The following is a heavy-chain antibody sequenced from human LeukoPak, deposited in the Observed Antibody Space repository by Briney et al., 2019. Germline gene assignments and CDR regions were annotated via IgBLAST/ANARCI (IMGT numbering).Heavy chain of an antibody. V-gene: IGHV3-21*01. CDR1: GFTFSSYG. D-gene: IGHD3-9*01. CDR2: ISSSSSYI. Sequence: MAGGSLRLSCAASGFTFSSYGMNWVRQAPGKGLEWVSSISSSSSYIYYADSVKGRFTISGDNAKNSLYLQMNSLRAEDTAVYYCARDNYDILTGYYHAFDIWGQGTMVTASS. J-gene: IGHJ3*02. CDR3: ARDNYDILTGYYHAFDI.